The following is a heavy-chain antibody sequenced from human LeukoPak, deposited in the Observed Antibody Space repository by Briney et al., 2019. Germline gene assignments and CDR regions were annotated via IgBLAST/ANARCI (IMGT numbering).Heavy chain of an antibody. Sequence: PGGSLRLSCAASGFTFSSYAMHWVRQAPGKGLEHVSAITSNGGSTYYAKSVKGRLTISRDNSKNTLYLQVNSLTSEDTAVYYCAAELYGGIFGHCCSFAYWGQGTLVTVSS. D-gene: IGHD3/OR15-3a*01. CDR1: GFTFSSYA. V-gene: IGHV3-64*01. CDR2: ITSNGGST. CDR3: AAELYGGIFGHCCSFAY. J-gene: IGHJ4*02.